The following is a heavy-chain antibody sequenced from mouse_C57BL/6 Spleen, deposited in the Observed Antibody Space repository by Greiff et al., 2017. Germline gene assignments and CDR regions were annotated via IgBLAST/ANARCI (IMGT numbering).Heavy chain of an antibody. CDR1: GFSLTSYA. Sequence: VAPSQSLSITCTVSGFSLTSYAISWVRQPPGKGLEWLGVIWTGGGTNYNSALKSRLSISKDNSKSQVFLKMNSLQTDDTARYYCATYDYDEDWFAYWGQGTLVTVSA. CDR3: ATYDYDEDWFAY. CDR2: IWTGGGT. J-gene: IGHJ3*01. D-gene: IGHD2-4*01. V-gene: IGHV2-9-1*01.